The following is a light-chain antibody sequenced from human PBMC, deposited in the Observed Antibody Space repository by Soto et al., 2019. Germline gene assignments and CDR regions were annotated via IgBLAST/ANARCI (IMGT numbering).Light chain of an antibody. J-gene: IGKJ4*01. CDR2: DAS. CDR1: QSLTTNY. CDR3: QQGVT. V-gene: IGKV3-20*01. Sequence: EIVLTQSPGTLSLSPVERATLSCRASQSLTTNYLAWYQQKPGQAPRLLIYDASSRATGIPDRFSGSGSGTDFTITIARLEPEDFAVFYCQQGVTFGGGTKVEIK.